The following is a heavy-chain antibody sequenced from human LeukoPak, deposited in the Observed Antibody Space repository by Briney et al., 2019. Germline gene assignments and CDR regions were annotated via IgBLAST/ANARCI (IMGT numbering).Heavy chain of an antibody. V-gene: IGHV3-11*04. CDR3: ARARDGYNSGAFDI. Sequence: GGSLRLSCAASGFSFSDYYMTWIRQAPGKGLEWISYISSSGSSIYYADSVKGRFTISRDNAKNSLYLQMNSLRAEDTAVCYCARARDGYNSGAFDIWGQGTMVTVS. CDR2: ISSSGSSI. D-gene: IGHD5-24*01. CDR1: GFSFSDYY. J-gene: IGHJ3*02.